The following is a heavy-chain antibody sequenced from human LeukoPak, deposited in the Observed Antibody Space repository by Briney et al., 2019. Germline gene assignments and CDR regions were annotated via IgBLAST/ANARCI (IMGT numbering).Heavy chain of an antibody. CDR2: ISGSGGST. CDR3: AKYSSGWYVQYYFDY. Sequence: PGGSLRLSCAASGFTFSNYAMSWVRQAPGKGLEWVSAISGSGGSTYYADSVKGRFTISRDNSKNTLYLQMNSLRAEDTAVYYCAKYSSGWYVQYYFDYWGQGTLVTVSS. J-gene: IGHJ4*02. D-gene: IGHD6-19*01. CDR1: GFTFSNYA. V-gene: IGHV3-23*01.